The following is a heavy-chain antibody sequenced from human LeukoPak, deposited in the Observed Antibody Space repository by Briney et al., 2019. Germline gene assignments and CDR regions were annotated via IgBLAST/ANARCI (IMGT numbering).Heavy chain of an antibody. CDR1: GGSFSGYY. D-gene: IGHD4-17*01. CDR3: ARKSVTNKLNYYYYYMDV. J-gene: IGHJ6*03. V-gene: IGHV4-34*01. CDR2: INHSGST. Sequence: SETLSLTCAVYGGSFSGYYWSWIRQPPGKGLEWIGEINHSGSTNYNPSLKSRVTISVDTSKNQFSLKLSSVTAADTAVYYCARKSVTNKLNYYYYYMDVWGKGTTVTVSS.